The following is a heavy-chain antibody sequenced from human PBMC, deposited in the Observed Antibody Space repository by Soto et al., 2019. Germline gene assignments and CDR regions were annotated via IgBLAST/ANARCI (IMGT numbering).Heavy chain of an antibody. Sequence: QVQLVQSGAEVKKPGASVRVSCKASGYTLGDHYLHWVRQAPGQGLEWMGWLNPRSGDTDSAQRFRGRVTMTSDTSINTAYLELNSLRSDDTSVYFCARARIARRHFDNWGQGSLVTVSS. CDR2: LNPRSGDT. CDR3: ARARIARRHFDN. CDR1: GYTLGDHY. V-gene: IGHV1-2*02. J-gene: IGHJ4*02. D-gene: IGHD6-13*01.